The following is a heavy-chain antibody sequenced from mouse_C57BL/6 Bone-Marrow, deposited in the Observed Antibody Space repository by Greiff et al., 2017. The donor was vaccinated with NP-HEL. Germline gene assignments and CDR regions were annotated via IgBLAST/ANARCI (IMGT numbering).Heavy chain of an antibody. Sequence: VQLQQPGAELVMPGASVKLSCKASGYTFTSYWMHWVKQRPGQGLEWIGEIDPSDSYTNYNQKFEGKSTLTVDKSSSTAYMQLSSLTSEDSAVYYCARDYYGSSYAMDYWGQGTSVTVSS. CDR3: ARDYYGSSYAMDY. CDR2: IDPSDSYT. CDR1: GYTFTSYW. J-gene: IGHJ4*01. V-gene: IGHV1-69*01. D-gene: IGHD1-1*01.